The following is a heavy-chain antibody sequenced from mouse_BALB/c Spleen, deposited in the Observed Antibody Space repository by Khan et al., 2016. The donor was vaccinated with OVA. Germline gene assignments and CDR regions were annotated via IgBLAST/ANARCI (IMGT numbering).Heavy chain of an antibody. CDR3: ANWDDSYYAMDY. V-gene: IGHV2-3*01. CDR1: GFSLTSYG. CDR2: IWGDGST. J-gene: IGHJ4*01. D-gene: IGHD4-1*01. Sequence: QVQLVESGPGLVAPSQSLSITCTVSGFSLTSYGVNWVRQPPGKGLEWLGVIWGDGSTNYHSALISRLSISKDNSKSQVFLKLNSPQTDEAATYYCANWDDSYYAMDYWGQGTSVTVSS.